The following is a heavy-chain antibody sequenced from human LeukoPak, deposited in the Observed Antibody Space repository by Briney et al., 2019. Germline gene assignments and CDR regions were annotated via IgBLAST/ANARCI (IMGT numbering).Heavy chain of an antibody. V-gene: IGHV3-30-3*01. CDR3: ARDYDILTGRSGDHYWDMDV. D-gene: IGHD3-9*01. CDR1: GFTFCSYA. J-gene: IGHJ6*03. Sequence: TGRSLRLSCADSGFTFCSYAMHWVRQAPGKGLEWVADISYDGSNKYYADSVKGRFTISRDNSKKTLYLQMNRLRAEDTAVYYCARDYDILTGRSGDHYWDMDVWGKGTTVTVSS. CDR2: ISYDGSNK.